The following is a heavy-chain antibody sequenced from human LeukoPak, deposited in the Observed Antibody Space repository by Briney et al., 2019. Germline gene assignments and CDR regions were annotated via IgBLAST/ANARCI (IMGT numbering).Heavy chain of an antibody. Sequence: PGGTLRLSCAASGFNFGNYGMNWVRQAPGKGLEWVSGIRASGRTTDYADSVKGRFTISRDTSKNTLHLQMNSLRAEDTAVYYCAKDLDASGLYGGIDFWGQGTLVTVSS. J-gene: IGHJ4*02. D-gene: IGHD3-16*01. CDR3: AKDLDASGLYGGIDF. CDR1: GFNFGNYG. V-gene: IGHV3-23*01. CDR2: IRASGRTT.